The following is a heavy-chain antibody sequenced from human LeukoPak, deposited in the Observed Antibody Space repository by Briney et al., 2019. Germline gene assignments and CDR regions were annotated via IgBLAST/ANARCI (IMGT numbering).Heavy chain of an antibody. CDR1: GYTFTGYY. V-gene: IGHV1-2*06. CDR3: ARGNYDSSGFYFQH. J-gene: IGHJ1*01. Sequence: GASVKVSCKASGYTFTGYYMHWGRQAPGQGLEWMGRINPNSGGTNYAQKFQGRVTMTRDTSISTAYMELSRLRSDDTAVYYCARGNYDSSGFYFQHWGQGTLVTVSS. D-gene: IGHD3-22*01. CDR2: INPNSGGT.